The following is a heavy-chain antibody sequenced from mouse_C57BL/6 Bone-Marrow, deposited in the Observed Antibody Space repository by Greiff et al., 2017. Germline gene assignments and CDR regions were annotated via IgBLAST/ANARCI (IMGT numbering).Heavy chain of an antibody. D-gene: IGHD2-4*01. CDR2: ISSGSSTI. CDR1: GFTFSDYG. V-gene: IGHV5-17*01. Sequence: EVKLVESGGGLVKPGGSLKLSCAASGFTFSDYGMHWVRQAPEKGLEWVAYISSGSSTIYYADTVKGRFTISRDNAKNTLFLQMTSLRSEDTAMYYCARNPIYYDYDGWYFDVWGTGTTVTVSS. J-gene: IGHJ1*03. CDR3: ARNPIYYDYDGWYFDV.